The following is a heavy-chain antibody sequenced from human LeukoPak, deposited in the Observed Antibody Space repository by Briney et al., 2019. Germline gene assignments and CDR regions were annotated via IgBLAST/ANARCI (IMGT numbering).Heavy chain of an antibody. J-gene: IGHJ3*02. D-gene: IGHD3-22*01. CDR2: IYSGVTT. CDR3: AKDYYYDSSALGAFDI. CDR1: GFTFSSNY. V-gene: IGHV3-53*01. Sequence: PGGSLRLSCAASGFTFSSNYMSWVRQAPGKGLEGVSVIYSGVTTYYADSVNRRFTISRHNSNNTLYLQINSLTAEDTAVYYCAKDYYYDSSALGAFDIWGQGTMVTVSS.